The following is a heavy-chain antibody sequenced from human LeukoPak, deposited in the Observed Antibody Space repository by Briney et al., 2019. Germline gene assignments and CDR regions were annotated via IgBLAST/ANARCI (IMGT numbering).Heavy chain of an antibody. CDR2: ISAYNGNT. CDR1: GYTFTSYG. V-gene: IGHV1-18*01. CDR3: ARVLVDTAMVLGASDY. J-gene: IGHJ4*02. D-gene: IGHD5-18*01. Sequence: GASVKVSCKASGYTFTSYGISWVRQAPGQGLEWMGWISAYNGNTNYAQKLQGRVTMTTDTSTSTAYMELRGLRSDDTAVYYCARVLVDTAMVLGASDYWGQGTLVTVSS.